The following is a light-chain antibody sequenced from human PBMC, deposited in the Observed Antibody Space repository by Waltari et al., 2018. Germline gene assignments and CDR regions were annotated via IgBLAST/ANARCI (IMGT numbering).Light chain of an antibody. Sequence: QSVLTQPPSVSAAPGQRVTISCPGGSSNIGNNYVSWYRQFPGTAPKLLISEDNERPSGVPGRFSGSKSGTSATLDITGLQAGDEADYCCGTWDSSLSGAVFGGGTHLTVL. CDR3: GTWDSSLSGAV. J-gene: IGLJ7*01. CDR1: SSNIGNNY. V-gene: IGLV1-51*02. CDR2: EDN.